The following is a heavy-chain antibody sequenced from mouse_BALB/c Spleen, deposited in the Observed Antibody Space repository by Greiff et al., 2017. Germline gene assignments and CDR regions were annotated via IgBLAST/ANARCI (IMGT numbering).Heavy chain of an antibody. J-gene: IGHJ4*01. CDR3: ARLPGDTYGNFAMDY. Sequence: EVKLVESGGDLVKPGGSLKLSCAASGFTFSSYGMSWVRQTPDKRLEWVATISSGGSYTYYSDSVKGRFTISRDNAKNTLYLQMSSLKSEDTAMYYCARLPGDTYGNFAMDYWGQGTSVTVSS. V-gene: IGHV5-6*01. D-gene: IGHD2-1*01. CDR1: GFTFSSYG. CDR2: ISSGGSYT.